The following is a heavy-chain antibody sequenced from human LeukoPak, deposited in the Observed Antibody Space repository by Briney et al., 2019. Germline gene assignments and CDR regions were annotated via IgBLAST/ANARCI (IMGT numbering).Heavy chain of an antibody. CDR3: ARGPDYDILADYFDY. J-gene: IGHJ4*02. CDR2: ISYDGSNK. V-gene: IGHV3-30*04. CDR1: GFTFSSYA. Sequence: GSLRLSCAASGFTFSSYAMHWVRQAPGKGLEWVAVISYDGSNKYYADSVKGRFTISRDNSKNTLYLQMNSLRPEDTAVYYCARGPDYDILADYFDYWGQGTPVTVSS. D-gene: IGHD3-9*01.